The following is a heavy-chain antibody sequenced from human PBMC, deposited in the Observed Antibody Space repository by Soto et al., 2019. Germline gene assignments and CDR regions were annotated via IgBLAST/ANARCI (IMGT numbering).Heavy chain of an antibody. CDR1: GFTISSYW. J-gene: IGHJ1*01. V-gene: IGHV3-74*01. CDR2: INNDGTTT. D-gene: IGHD2-15*01. CDR3: ASCTGGTCYRGFQH. Sequence: EVQLVESGGGLVQPGGSLRLSCAVSGFTISSYWMHWVRQAPGKGPVWVSRINNDGTTTTYADSVKGRFTISRDNAKNTLYLQMNSLSAEDTALYYCASCTGGTCYRGFQHWGQGTLVTVSS.